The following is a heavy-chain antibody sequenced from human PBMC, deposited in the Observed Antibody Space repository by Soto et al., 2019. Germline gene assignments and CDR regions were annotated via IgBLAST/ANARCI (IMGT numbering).Heavy chain of an antibody. D-gene: IGHD6-25*01. V-gene: IGHV1-18*01. J-gene: IGHJ6*02. CDR1: GYTFTNHG. CDR3: ARHKTSRENERPQPWVAMDV. Sequence: QVELVQSGAEVKKPGASVKVSCKTSGYTFTNHGISWVRQAPGQGLEWMGWINTYNGNTVFARKLDDRVTMTTDASTRTVYMELRSLTSDDTALYFCARHKTSRENERPQPWVAMDVWGQGTTVTVSS. CDR2: INTYNGNT.